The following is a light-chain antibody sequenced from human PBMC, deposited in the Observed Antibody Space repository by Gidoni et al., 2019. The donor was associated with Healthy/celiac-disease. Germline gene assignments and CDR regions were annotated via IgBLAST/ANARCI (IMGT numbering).Light chain of an antibody. CDR1: SSDVGSYNL. V-gene: IGLV2-23*02. Sequence: QSALTQPASVSGSPGQSITISCTGTSSDVGSYNLVSWYQRHPGKAPKLMIYEVNKRPSGVSNRFSGSRSGNTASLTISGLQADDEADYYCCAGSSTVVFGGGTKLTVL. J-gene: IGLJ2*01. CDR2: EVN. CDR3: CAGSSTVV.